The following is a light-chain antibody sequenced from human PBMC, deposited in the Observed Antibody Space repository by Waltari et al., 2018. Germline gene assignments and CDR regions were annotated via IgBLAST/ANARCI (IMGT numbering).Light chain of an antibody. Sequence: DIQMTQSPSTLSASVGDRVTITCRASQSISSWLAWYQQTPGKAPKPLIYKASSLESGVPSRFSGSGSGTEFTLTISSLQPDDFATYYCQQYNSFSWTFGQGTKVEIK. CDR3: QQYNSFSWT. V-gene: IGKV1-5*03. CDR1: QSISSW. CDR2: KAS. J-gene: IGKJ1*01.